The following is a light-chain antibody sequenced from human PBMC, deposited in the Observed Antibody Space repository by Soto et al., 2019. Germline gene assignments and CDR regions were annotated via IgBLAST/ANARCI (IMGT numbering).Light chain of an antibody. CDR1: QTVASSY. CDR2: GAS. CDR3: QQYGSSPPFT. V-gene: IGKV3-20*01. Sequence: EIVLTQSPGTLSLSPGERATLSCRASQTVASSYLAWYQQKPGQAPRLLIYGASSRATGIPDRFSGSGSGTVFTLTISRLEPEEFAVYYWQQYGSSPPFTFGPGTKVDIK. J-gene: IGKJ3*01.